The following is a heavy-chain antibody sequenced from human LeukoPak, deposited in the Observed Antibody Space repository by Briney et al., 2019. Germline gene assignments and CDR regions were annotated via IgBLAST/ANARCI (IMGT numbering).Heavy chain of an antibody. CDR3: AREVEDIVVVPAAMLYYYGMDV. J-gene: IGHJ6*02. CDR1: GFTFSSYS. Sequence: PGGSLRLSCAASGFTFSSYSMNWVRQAPGKGLEWVSSISSSNSYIYYADSVKGRFTISRDNAKNSLYLQMNSLRAEDTAVYYCAREVEDIVVVPAAMLYYYGMDVWGQGTTVTVSS. V-gene: IGHV3-21*01. D-gene: IGHD2-2*01. CDR2: ISSSNSYI.